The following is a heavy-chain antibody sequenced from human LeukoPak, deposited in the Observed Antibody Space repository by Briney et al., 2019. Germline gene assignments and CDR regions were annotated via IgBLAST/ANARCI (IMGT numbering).Heavy chain of an antibody. CDR1: GCTFSNFA. V-gene: IGHV3-69-1*01. J-gene: IGHJ4*02. CDR2: IVGSSST. D-gene: IGHD6-13*01. Sequence: NSGGSLRLSCAASGCTFSNFAMTWVRQAPGKGLEWVSSIVGSSSTYYADSLKGRFTISRDNAKNSLYLQMNSLRAEDTAVYYCARIGAGSSRDYWGQGTLVTVSS. CDR3: ARIGAGSSRDY.